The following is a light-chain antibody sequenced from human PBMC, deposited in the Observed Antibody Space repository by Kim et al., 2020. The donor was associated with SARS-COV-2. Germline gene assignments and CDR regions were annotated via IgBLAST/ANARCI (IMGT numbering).Light chain of an antibody. CDR2: YDS. J-gene: IGLJ3*02. V-gene: IGLV3-21*04. CDR1: NIGSKS. Sequence: SYELTQPPSVSVAPGKTARITCGGNNIGSKSVHWYQQKPGQAPVLVIYYDSDRPSGIPERFSGSNSGNTATLTISRVEAGDEADYYCQVWDSSSDRWVCG. CDR3: QVWDSSSDRWV.